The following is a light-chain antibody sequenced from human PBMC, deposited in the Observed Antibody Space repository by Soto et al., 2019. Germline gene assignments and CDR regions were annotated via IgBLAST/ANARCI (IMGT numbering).Light chain of an antibody. CDR1: QAISSY. Sequence: DIQLTQSPSFLSASVGDRVTITCRSSQAISSYLAWFQQKPGKAPKLLIYAASTLQSGVPSRFSGSGSGTEFTLTIVSLQPEDFATYYCQQVNDYTLTFGGVTKVEIK. CDR2: AAS. J-gene: IGKJ4*01. CDR3: QQVNDYTLT. V-gene: IGKV1-9*01.